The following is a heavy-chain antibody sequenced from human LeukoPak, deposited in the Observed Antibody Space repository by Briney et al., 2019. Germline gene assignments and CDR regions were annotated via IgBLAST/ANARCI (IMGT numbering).Heavy chain of an antibody. D-gene: IGHD3-3*01. Sequence: ASVKVSCKASGGTFSSYAISWVRQAPGQGLEWMGRIIPILGIANYAQKFQGRVTITADKSTSTAYMELSSLRSEGTAVYYCASTVFPVVPYYYYGMDVWGQGTTVTVSS. CDR2: IIPILGIA. CDR1: GGTFSSYA. V-gene: IGHV1-69*04. J-gene: IGHJ6*02. CDR3: ASTVFPVVPYYYYGMDV.